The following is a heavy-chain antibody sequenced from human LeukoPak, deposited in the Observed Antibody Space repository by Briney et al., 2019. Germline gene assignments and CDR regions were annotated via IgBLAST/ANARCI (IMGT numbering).Heavy chain of an antibody. CDR1: GGSISSYY. V-gene: IGHV4-59*01. D-gene: IGHD4-17*01. CDR3: ARDPSRSVDAFDI. CDR2: IYYSGST. J-gene: IGHJ3*02. Sequence: SETLSLTCTVSGGSISSYYWSWVRQPPGKGLEWIGYIYYSGSTNYNPSLKSRVTISVDTSKNQFSLKLSSVTAADTAVYYCARDPSRSVDAFDIWGQGTMVTVSS.